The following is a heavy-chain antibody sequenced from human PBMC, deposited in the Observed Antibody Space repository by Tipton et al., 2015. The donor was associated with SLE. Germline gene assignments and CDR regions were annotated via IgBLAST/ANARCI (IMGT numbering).Heavy chain of an antibody. V-gene: IGHV3-23*01. CDR2: FTGSGLTT. Sequence: SLRLSCAASGFTFSNYGIYWVRQAPGKGLEWVSSFTGSGLTTFYADSVKGRFTISRDSSKNTLYLQMNSLRAEDTAVYYCASGPPHDYHFENWGQGTLVTVSS. CDR3: ASGPPHDYHFEN. CDR1: GFTFSNYG. D-gene: IGHD4-11*01. J-gene: IGHJ4*02.